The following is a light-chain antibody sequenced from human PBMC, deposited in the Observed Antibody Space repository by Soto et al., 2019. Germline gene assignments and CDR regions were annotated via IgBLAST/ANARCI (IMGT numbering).Light chain of an antibody. J-gene: IGLJ3*02. CDR2: GNS. V-gene: IGLV1-40*01. Sequence: QSVLTQPPSVSGAPGQRVTISCTGSRSNIGAGYHVHWYQQLPGTAPKLLIYGNSNRPSGVPDRFSGSKSGTSASLAITGLLAEDEADYYCQSYDSSLSGSVFGGGTKLPVL. CDR1: RSNIGAGYH. CDR3: QSYDSSLSGSV.